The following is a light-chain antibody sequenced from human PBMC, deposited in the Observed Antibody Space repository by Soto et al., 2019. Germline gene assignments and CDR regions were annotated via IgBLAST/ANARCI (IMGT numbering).Light chain of an antibody. J-gene: IGKJ2*01. CDR2: DAS. V-gene: IGKV1-5*01. Sequence: DIQMTQSPSTLSASVGDRVTISCRASQNIHNWLAWYQQKPGKAPKLLIYDASSLESGVASRFSGSGSGTAFTLTISSLQPDDFATYYCQLHNDLSTFGQGTKLEI. CDR1: QNIHNW. CDR3: QLHNDLST.